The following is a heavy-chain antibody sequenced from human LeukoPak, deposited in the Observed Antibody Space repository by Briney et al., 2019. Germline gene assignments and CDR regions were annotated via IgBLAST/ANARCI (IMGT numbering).Heavy chain of an antibody. J-gene: IGHJ6*02. CDR2: FDPVDGET. D-gene: IGHD2-2*01. Sequence: ASVKVSCKVSGYMFSELSMHWVRQAPGKGLEWMGSFDPVDGETIYAQKFQGRVTMTEDTSTDTAYMELSSLRSEDTAVYYCATEKNCSSTDCSAGMDAWGQGTTVTVSS. CDR1: GYMFSELS. CDR3: ATEKNCSSTDCSAGMDA. V-gene: IGHV1-24*01.